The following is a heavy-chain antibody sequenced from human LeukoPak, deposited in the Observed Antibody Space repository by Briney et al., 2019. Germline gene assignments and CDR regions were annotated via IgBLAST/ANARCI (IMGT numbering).Heavy chain of an antibody. V-gene: IGHV1-69*01. Sequence: SVKVSCKASGGTFSSYAISWVRQAPGQGLEWMGGIIPIFGTANYAQKFQGRVTITADESTSTAYMELSSLRSEDTAVYYCARAGPPPYYYDSSGYPGGAFDIWGQGTMITVSS. CDR2: IIPIFGTA. CDR3: ARAGPPPYYYDSSGYPGGAFDI. CDR1: GGTFSSYA. D-gene: IGHD3-22*01. J-gene: IGHJ3*02.